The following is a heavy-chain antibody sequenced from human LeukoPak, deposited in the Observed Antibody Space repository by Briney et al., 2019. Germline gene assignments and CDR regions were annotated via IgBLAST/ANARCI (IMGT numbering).Heavy chain of an antibody. D-gene: IGHD6-19*01. V-gene: IGHV3-21*04. CDR2: ISSSSSYI. CDR3: AGGDRNGWYFYY. J-gene: IGHJ4*02. Sequence: PGGSLRLSCAASGFTFSSYSMNWVRQAPGKRLEWVSSISSSSSYIYYADSVKGRFTISRDNAKNSLYLQMSSLRAEDTALYLCAGGDRNGWYFYYWGQGTLVTVSS. CDR1: GFTFSSYS.